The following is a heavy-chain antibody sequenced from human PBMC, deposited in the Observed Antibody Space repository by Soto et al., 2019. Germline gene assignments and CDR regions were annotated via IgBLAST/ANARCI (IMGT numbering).Heavy chain of an antibody. Sequence: GESLKISCKGSGYSFTSYWIGWVRQMPGKGLEWMGIIYPGDSDTRYSPSFQGQVTISADKSISTAYLQWSSLKASDTAMYYCARSSGWPYYYYYYGMDVWGQGTTVTVS. D-gene: IGHD6-19*01. V-gene: IGHV5-51*01. CDR1: GYSFTSYW. CDR2: IYPGDSDT. CDR3: ARSSGWPYYYYYYGMDV. J-gene: IGHJ6*02.